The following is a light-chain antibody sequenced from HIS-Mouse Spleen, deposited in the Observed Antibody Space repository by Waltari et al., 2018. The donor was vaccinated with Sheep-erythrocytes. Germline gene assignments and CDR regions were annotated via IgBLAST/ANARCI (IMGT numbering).Light chain of an antibody. Sequence: QSALTQPRSVSGSPGQSVTIPCTGTSSDVGGYTYVHWYQPHPGKAPKLMIYDVSKRPSGVPDRFSGSKSGNTASLTISGLQAEDEADYYCCSYAGSYNHVFATGTKVTVL. CDR2: DVS. V-gene: IGLV2-11*01. J-gene: IGLJ1*01. CDR3: CSYAGSYNHV. CDR1: SSDVGGYTY.